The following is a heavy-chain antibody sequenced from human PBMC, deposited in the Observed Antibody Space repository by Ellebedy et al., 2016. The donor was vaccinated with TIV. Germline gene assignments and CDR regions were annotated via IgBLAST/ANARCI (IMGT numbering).Heavy chain of an antibody. V-gene: IGHV1-18*04. CDR3: ARASGRAVTAKNDY. D-gene: IGHD4-17*01. Sequence: AASVKVSCKASGYTFTSYGISWVRQAPGQGLEWMGWISAYNGNTKYAQKPQGRVTMTTDPSTSTAYMELRSLGSDDTAVYYCARASGRAVTAKNDYWGQGTLVTVSS. J-gene: IGHJ4*02. CDR1: GYTFTSYG. CDR2: ISAYNGNT.